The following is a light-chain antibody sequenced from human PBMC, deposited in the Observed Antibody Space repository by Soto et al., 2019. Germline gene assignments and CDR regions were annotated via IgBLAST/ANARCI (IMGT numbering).Light chain of an antibody. J-gene: IGKJ3*01. CDR3: QQRRKWPQVT. Sequence: EIVLTQSPATLSLSPGERATLSCRASQSVSSYLAWYQQKPGQAPRLLIYDASNRATGIPARFIGSGSGTDFTLTISSLEPEDFAVYYCQQRRKWPQVTFGPGTKVDIK. CDR2: DAS. V-gene: IGKV3-11*01. CDR1: QSVSSY.